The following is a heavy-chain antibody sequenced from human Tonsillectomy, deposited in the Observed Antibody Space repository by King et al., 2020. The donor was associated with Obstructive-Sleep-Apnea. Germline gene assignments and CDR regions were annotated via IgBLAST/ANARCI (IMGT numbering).Heavy chain of an antibody. CDR3: AREPTYHYGSGSYYRGPFDF. V-gene: IGHV4-31*03. Sequence: VQLQESGPGLVKPSQTLSLTCTVSGGSISSGGYYWNWIRQHPGKGLEWIGYIYYSGNTYYNPSLKSRVTMSVDTSKNQFSLKLNSVTAADTAVYYCAREPTYHYGSGSYYRGPFDFWGQGTLVTVSS. CDR1: GGSISSGGYY. J-gene: IGHJ4*02. D-gene: IGHD3-10*01. CDR2: IYYSGNT.